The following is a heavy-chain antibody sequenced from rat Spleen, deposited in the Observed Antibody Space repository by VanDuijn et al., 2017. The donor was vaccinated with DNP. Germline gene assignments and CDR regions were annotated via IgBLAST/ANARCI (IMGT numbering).Heavy chain of an antibody. CDR2: ISYDDGSS. Sequence: EVQLVESGGGLVQPGRSLKLSCAASGFTFSAYYMAWVRQAPTKGLEWVAYISYDDGSSYYGDSVKGRFTISRDNAKSTLYLQMNSLRSEDMATYYCARWNSGHFDYWGQGVMVPVSS. CDR3: ARWNSGHFDY. D-gene: IGHD4-3*01. J-gene: IGHJ2*01. V-gene: IGHV5-22*01. CDR1: GFTFSAYY.